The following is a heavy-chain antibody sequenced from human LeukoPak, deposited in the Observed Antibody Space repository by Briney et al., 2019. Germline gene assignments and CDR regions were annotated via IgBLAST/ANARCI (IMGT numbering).Heavy chain of an antibody. V-gene: IGHV3-13*01. D-gene: IGHD1-26*01. CDR3: ARVPSGSWEFDY. Sequence: PGGSLRLSCAASGFTFSSYDMHWVRQATGKGLEWVSAIGTAGDTYYPGSVKGRFTISRENAKNSLYLQMNSLRAGDTAVYYCARVPSGSWEFDYWGQGTLVTVSS. CDR2: IGTAGDT. CDR1: GFTFSSYD. J-gene: IGHJ4*02.